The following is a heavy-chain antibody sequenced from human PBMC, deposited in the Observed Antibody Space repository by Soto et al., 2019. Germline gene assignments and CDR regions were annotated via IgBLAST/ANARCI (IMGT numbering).Heavy chain of an antibody. J-gene: IGHJ5*02. V-gene: IGHV4-59*01. CDR2: VYHSWST. CDR3: ARFGTSPNGNWFDP. Sequence: PSETLSLTCTVSGGSISSDYWNWIRQPPGKGLEWIGYVYHSWSTKYNPSLKSRVTISVDTSKNHSSLKLSSVTAADTAVYYCARFGTSPNGNWFDPWGQGTLVNVS. CDR1: GGSISSDY. D-gene: IGHD3-10*01.